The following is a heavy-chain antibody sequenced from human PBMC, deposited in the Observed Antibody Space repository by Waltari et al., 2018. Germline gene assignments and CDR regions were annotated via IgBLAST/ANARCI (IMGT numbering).Heavy chain of an antibody. CDR3: TTYDFWSGDAFDI. V-gene: IGHV3-49*04. D-gene: IGHD3-3*01. Sequence: EVQLVESGGGLVQPGRSLRLSCTASGFTFGDYAMSWVRQAPGKGLEWVGFIRSKAYGGTTEYAASVKGRLTISRDDSKSIAYLQMNSLKTEDTAVYYCTTYDFWSGDAFDIWGQGTMVTVSS. CDR2: IRSKAYGGTT. CDR1: GFTFGDYA. J-gene: IGHJ3*02.